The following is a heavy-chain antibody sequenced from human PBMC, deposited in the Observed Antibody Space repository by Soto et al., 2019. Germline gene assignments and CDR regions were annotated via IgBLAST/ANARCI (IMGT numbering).Heavy chain of an antibody. V-gene: IGHV4-4*02. CDR2: IHNGGSN. Sequence: PSETLSLTCDVSRYSINNNNWWSWVRQPPGGGLEWIGEIHNGGSNNYNPSLESRATLSVDISKNQFFLKLSAVTAADTAVYYCTKNSSYSLDYWGQGTLVTVSS. J-gene: IGHJ4*02. D-gene: IGHD2-15*01. CDR1: RYSINNNNW. CDR3: TKNSSYSLDY.